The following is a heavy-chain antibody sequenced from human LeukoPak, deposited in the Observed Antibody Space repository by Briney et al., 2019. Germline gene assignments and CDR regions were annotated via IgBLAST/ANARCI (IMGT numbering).Heavy chain of an antibody. D-gene: IGHD2-2*02. Sequence: ASVKVSCKASGYTFTSYGISWVRQAPGQGLEWMGWISAYNGNTNYAQKLQGRVTMTTDTSTSTACMELRSLRSDDTAVYYCARVLDCSSTSCYTEVYNWFDPWGQGTLVTVSS. J-gene: IGHJ5*02. CDR3: ARVLDCSSTSCYTEVYNWFDP. V-gene: IGHV1-18*01. CDR2: ISAYNGNT. CDR1: GYTFTSYG.